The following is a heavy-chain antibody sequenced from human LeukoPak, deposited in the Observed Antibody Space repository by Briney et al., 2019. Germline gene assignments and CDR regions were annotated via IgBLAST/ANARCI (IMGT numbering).Heavy chain of an antibody. CDR1: GLTFSSYR. V-gene: IGHV3-48*01. Sequence: GGSLRLSCAASGLTFSSYRMNWVRQAPGKGLEWVSYISSSSSTIYYADSVKGRFTISRDNAKNSLYLQMNSLRAEDTAVYYCAKGRSYFIAFDIWGQGTLVTVSS. J-gene: IGHJ4*02. D-gene: IGHD1-26*01. CDR3: AKGRSYFIAFDI. CDR2: ISSSSSTI.